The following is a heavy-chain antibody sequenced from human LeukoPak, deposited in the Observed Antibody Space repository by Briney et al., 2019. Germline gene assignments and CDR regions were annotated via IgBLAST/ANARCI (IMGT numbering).Heavy chain of an antibody. CDR1: GGSFSGYY. V-gene: IGHV4-34*01. D-gene: IGHD6-19*01. CDR2: INHSGST. Sequence: SETLSLTCAVYGGSFSGYYWSWIRQPPGKGLEWIREINHSGSTNYNPSLKSRVTISVDTSKNQFSLKLSSVTAADTAVYYCARGSSSFDPWGQGTLVTVSS. CDR3: ARGSSSFDP. J-gene: IGHJ5*02.